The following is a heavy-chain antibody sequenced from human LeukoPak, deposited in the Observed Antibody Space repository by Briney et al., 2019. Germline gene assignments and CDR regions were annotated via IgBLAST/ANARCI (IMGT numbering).Heavy chain of an antibody. V-gene: IGHV3-7*03. CDR1: GFTFSSYT. D-gene: IGHD4-17*01. J-gene: IGHJ4*02. CDR2: IKHDGSEK. Sequence: GGSLRLSCAASGFTFSSYTMSWVRQAPGKGLEWVASIKHDGSEKYYVDSVRGRFTISRDNSKNTLYLQMNSLRAEDTAVYYCAKGSRAFIPTATDYWGQGTLVTVSS. CDR3: AKGSRAFIPTATDY.